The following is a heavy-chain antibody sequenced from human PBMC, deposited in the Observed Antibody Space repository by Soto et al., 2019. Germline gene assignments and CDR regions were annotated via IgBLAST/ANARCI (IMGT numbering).Heavy chain of an antibody. J-gene: IGHJ4*02. CDR2: IYYSGST. Sequence: SETLSLTCTVSGGSISSGGYYWSWIRQHPGKGLEWIGYIYYSGSTYYNPSLKSRVTISVDTSKNQFSLKLSSVTAADTAVYYCARGYGGSGENDYWGQGTLVTVSS. V-gene: IGHV4-31*03. D-gene: IGHD3-10*01. CDR1: GGSISSGGYY. CDR3: ARGYGGSGENDY.